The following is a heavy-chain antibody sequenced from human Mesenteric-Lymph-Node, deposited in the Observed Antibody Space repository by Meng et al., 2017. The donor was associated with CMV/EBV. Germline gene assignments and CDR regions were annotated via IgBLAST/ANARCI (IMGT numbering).Heavy chain of an antibody. CDR2: ISAYNGNT. Sequence: ASVKVSCKASGYTFTSYGISWVRQAPGQGLEWMGWISAYNGNTNYAQKLQGRVTMTTDTSTSTAYMELRSLRSDDTAVYYCATHPGIAAAWFVGYWGQGTLVTVSS. D-gene: IGHD6-13*01. J-gene: IGHJ4*02. CDR1: GYTFTSYG. V-gene: IGHV1-18*01. CDR3: ATHPGIAAAWFVGY.